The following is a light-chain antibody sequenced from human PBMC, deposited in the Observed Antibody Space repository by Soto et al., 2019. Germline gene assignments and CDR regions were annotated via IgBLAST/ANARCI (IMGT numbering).Light chain of an antibody. Sequence: DIVMPQSPLSLPVTPGEPASISCRSSPSLLHSNGYDYLDWYLQMPGQSPQLLSYLGSNRASGVPDRFSGSGSGTDFTLKISRVEAEDVGVYYCMQALQTPWTFGQGTKVDI. CDR2: LGS. CDR3: MQALQTPWT. J-gene: IGKJ1*01. V-gene: IGKV2-28*01. CDR1: PSLLHSNGYDY.